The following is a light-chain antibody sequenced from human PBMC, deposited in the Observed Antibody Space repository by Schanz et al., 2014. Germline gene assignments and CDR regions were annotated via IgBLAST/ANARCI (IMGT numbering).Light chain of an antibody. CDR3: FSYAGTSWV. Sequence: QSALTQPRSVSGSPGQSVTISCTGTSSDVGGYNYVSWYQQHPGKAPKLMIYDVSKRPSGVPDRFSASKSGNTASLTISGLQADDEADYYCFSYAGTSWVFGGGTKLTVL. CDR2: DVS. V-gene: IGLV2-11*01. J-gene: IGLJ3*02. CDR1: SSDVGGYNY.